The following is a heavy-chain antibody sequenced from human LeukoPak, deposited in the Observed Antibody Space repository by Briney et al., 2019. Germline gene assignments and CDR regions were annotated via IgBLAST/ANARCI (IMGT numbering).Heavy chain of an antibody. CDR2: MNPNSGNT. CDR3: ARKGLRRNWFDP. J-gene: IGHJ5*02. V-gene: IGHV1-8*03. D-gene: IGHD5-12*01. CDR1: GYTFTSYD. Sequence: ASVKVSCKASGYTFTSYDINWERQATGQGLEWMGWMNPNSGNTGYARKLQGRVTITRNTSISTAYMELSSLRSEDTAVYYCARKGLRRNWFDPWGQGTLVTVSS.